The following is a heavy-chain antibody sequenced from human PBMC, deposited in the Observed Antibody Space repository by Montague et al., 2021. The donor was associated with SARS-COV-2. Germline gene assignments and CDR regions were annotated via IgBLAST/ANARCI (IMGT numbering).Heavy chain of an antibody. CDR1: GFSLSTSGMC. Sequence: PALVKPTKTLTLTCTFSGFSLSTSGMCVSWIRQPPGKSLEWLARIDWDDDKYYSTSLKTRLTISKDTSKNQVVLTMTNMDPVDTATYYCARTFYDILTCYSKWGFDYWGQGTLVTVSS. D-gene: IGHD3-9*01. V-gene: IGHV2-70*11. J-gene: IGHJ4*02. CDR2: IDWDDDK. CDR3: ARTFYDILTCYSKWGFDY.